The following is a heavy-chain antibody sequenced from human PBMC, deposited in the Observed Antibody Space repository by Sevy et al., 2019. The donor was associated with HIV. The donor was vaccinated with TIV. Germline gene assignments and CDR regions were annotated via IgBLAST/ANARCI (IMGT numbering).Heavy chain of an antibody. J-gene: IGHJ4*02. Sequence: GGSLRLSCAASGFAVSSNFMSWVRQAPGKGLEWVSVIYIGGSTYYADSVKGRFTISRDNSKNTLYLQMNSLRAEDTAVSYCGRGKHISDYYGSFDYWGQGTLVTVSS. CDR2: IYIGGST. V-gene: IGHV3-53*01. CDR1: GFAVSSNF. D-gene: IGHD3-3*01. CDR3: GRGKHISDYYGSFDY.